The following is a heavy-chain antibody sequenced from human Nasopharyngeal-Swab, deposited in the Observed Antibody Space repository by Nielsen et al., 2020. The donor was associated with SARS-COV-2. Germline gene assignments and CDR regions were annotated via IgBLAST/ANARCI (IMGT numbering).Heavy chain of an antibody. Sequence: GGSLGLSCAASGFIFSDYYMSWVRQAPGKGLEWVSYISTSGTTIYYADSVKGRFTISRDNAKNSLYLQMNSLRAEDTAVYYCARDSYTNGLVKTFWDQGTLVTVSS. V-gene: IGHV3-11*04. D-gene: IGHD4-11*01. CDR1: GFIFSDYY. J-gene: IGHJ4*02. CDR2: ISTSGTTI. CDR3: ARDSYTNGLVKTF.